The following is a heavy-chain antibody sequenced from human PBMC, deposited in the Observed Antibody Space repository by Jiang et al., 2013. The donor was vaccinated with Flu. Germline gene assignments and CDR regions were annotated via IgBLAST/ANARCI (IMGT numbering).Heavy chain of an antibody. CDR1: GGPFSGYY. Sequence: LLKPSETLSLTCAVYGGPFSGYYWSWIRQPPGKGLEWIGEINHSGSTNYNPSLKSRVTISVDTPKNQFSLKLSSVTAADTAVYYCARGVPRLYRQQLVKFDYWGQGTLVTVSS. D-gene: IGHD6-13*01. CDR2: INHSGST. J-gene: IGHJ4*02. CDR3: ARGVPRLYRQQLVKFDY. V-gene: IGHV4-34*01.